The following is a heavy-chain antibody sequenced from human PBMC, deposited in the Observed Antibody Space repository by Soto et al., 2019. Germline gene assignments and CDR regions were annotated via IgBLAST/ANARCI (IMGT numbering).Heavy chain of an antibody. D-gene: IGHD3-10*01. CDR1: GFSLSTSAVG. J-gene: IGHJ4*02. V-gene: IGHV2-5*02. CDR3: ARSRMGVEHDY. CDR2: IYWDDDK. Sequence: QITLKESGPTLVKPTQTLTLTCTFSGFSLSTSAVGVGWIRQPPGKALEWLAFIYWDDDKRYSPSLKSRLTXTXXTAKHQVVLTMTNLHRVDTATCYCARSRMGVEHDYWGQGTLVTLSS.